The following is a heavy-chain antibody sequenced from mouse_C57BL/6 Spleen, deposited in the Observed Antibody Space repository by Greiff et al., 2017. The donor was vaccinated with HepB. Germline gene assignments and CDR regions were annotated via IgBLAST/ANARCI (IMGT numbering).Heavy chain of an antibody. D-gene: IGHD2-12*01. J-gene: IGHJ1*03. CDR1: GFTFSDYY. V-gene: IGHV5-12*01. Sequence: EVKLMESGGGLVQPGGSLKLSCAASGFTFSDYYMYWVRQTPEKRLEWVAYISNGGGSTYYPDTVKGRFTISRDNAKNTLYLQMSRRKSEDTAMYYCARRGYYLYWYFDVWGTGTTVTVSS. CDR2: ISNGGGST. CDR3: ARRGYYLYWYFDV.